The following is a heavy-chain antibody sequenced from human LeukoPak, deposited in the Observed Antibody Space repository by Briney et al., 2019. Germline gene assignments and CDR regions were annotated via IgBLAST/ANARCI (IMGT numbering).Heavy chain of an antibody. Sequence: SETLSLTCAVYGGSFSGYDWSWIRQPPGKGLEWIGQINHSGSTNYNPSLKSRVTISVDTSKNQFSLKLSSVTAADTAVYYCARGPAAGYYFDYWGQGTLVTVSS. V-gene: IGHV4-34*01. CDR2: INHSGST. CDR1: GGSFSGYD. D-gene: IGHD6-13*01. CDR3: ARGPAAGYYFDY. J-gene: IGHJ4*02.